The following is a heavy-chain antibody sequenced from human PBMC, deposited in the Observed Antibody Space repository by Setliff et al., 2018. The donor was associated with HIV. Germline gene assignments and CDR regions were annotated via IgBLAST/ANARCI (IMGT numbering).Heavy chain of an antibody. CDR1: GGSVSRGNHF. D-gene: IGHD6-6*01. CDR2: IYTNGST. Sequence: PSETLSLTCTVSGGSVSRGNHFWTWIRQPAGKGLEWIGRIYTNGSTNYNPSLKSRATIAVDTSKNQFSLKLSSVTAADTAVYYCARFSTSSGGTFDYWGQGTLVTVSS. CDR3: ARFSTSSGGTFDY. J-gene: IGHJ4*02. V-gene: IGHV4-61*02.